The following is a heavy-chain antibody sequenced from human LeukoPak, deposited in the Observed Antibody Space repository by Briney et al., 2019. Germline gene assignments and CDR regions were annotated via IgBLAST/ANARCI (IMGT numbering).Heavy chain of an antibody. V-gene: IGHV3-21*01. D-gene: IGHD3-10*01. CDR2: ISSSTSYI. CDR1: GFTFSSYS. Sequence: GGSLRLSCAASGFTFSSYSMNWVRQVPGKGLEWVSPISSSTSYIYYADSVKGRFTISRDNAKNSLYLQMNSLRAEDTAVYYCARMVRGVIAQTGGWAFDIWGQGTMVTVSS. CDR3: ARMVRGVIAQTGGWAFDI. J-gene: IGHJ3*02.